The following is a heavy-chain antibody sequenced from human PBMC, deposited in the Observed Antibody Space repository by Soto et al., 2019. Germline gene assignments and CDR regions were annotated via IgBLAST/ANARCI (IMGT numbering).Heavy chain of an antibody. CDR3: AVTYSGYDYTYYYYMDV. D-gene: IGHD5-12*01. Sequence: PSETLSLTCTVSGGSISSYYWSWIRQPPGKGLEWIGYIYYSGSTNYNPSLKSRVTISVDTSKNQFSLKLSSVTAADTAVYYCAVTYSGYDYTYYYYMDVWGKGTTVTVSS. V-gene: IGHV4-59*08. CDR2: IYYSGST. J-gene: IGHJ6*03. CDR1: GGSISSYY.